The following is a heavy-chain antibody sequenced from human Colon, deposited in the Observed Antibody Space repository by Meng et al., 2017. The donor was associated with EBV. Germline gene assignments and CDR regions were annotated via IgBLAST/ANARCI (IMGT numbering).Heavy chain of an antibody. J-gene: IGHJ4*02. CDR1: GGSINSGDYY. Sequence: VRPQVAGPGLVKPSQTLSLTCTVSGGSINSGDYYWSWIRQPPGKGLEWIGYIYYTGSTYYNPSLKSRVTISMDTSKNQFSLRLSSVTAADTAVYYCARNYYFDYWGQGTLVTVSS. V-gene: IGHV4-30-4*01. CDR2: IYYTGST. CDR3: ARNYYFDY.